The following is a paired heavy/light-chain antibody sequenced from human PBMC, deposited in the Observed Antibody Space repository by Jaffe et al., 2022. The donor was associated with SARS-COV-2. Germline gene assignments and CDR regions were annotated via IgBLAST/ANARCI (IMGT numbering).Heavy chain of an antibody. CDR3: AIYFGRSGELLYGRMRDY. D-gene: IGHD3-10*01. J-gene: IGHJ4*02. CDR2: MYYSGST. V-gene: IGHV4-39*01. Sequence: QLQLQESGPGLLKPSETLSLTCTVSGGSISSSSFYWGWIRQPPGKGLEWIGSMYYSGSTYYNPSLKSRVTISGDTSKNQISLKLSSVTAADTAVYYCAIYFGRSGELLYGRMRDYWGQGTLVTVSS. CDR1: GGSISSSSFY.
Light chain of an antibody. Sequence: SSELTQDPIVSVALGQTVRITCQGDSLKTFYASWFQQKPGQAPVLVMFGKNNRPSGIPDRFSGSYSGNTASLIITGAQAEDEADYYCNSRDNVAYVFGAGTRVTVL. J-gene: IGLJ1*01. CDR2: GKN. V-gene: IGLV3-19*01. CDR1: SLKTFY. CDR3: NSRDNVAYV.